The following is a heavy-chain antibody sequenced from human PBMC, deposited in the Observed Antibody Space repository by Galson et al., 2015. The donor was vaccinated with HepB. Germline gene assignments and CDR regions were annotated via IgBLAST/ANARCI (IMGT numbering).Heavy chain of an antibody. D-gene: IGHD1-26*01. V-gene: IGHV3-66*01. CDR1: GFTVSSNY. CDR3: AREVIVGASDYYYYGMDV. J-gene: IGHJ6*02. CDR2: IYSGGST. Sequence: SLRLSCAASGFTVSSNYMSWVRQAPGKGLEWVSVIYSGGSTYYADSVKGRFTISRDNSKNTLYLQMNSLRAEDTAVYYCAREVIVGASDYYYYGMDVWGQGTTVTVSS.